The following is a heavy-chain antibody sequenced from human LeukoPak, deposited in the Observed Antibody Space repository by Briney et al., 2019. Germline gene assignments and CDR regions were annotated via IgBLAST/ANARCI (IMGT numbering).Heavy chain of an antibody. Sequence: PGGSLRLSCTASGFTFSYFSMNWVRQAPGKGLEWVASINHNGNVNYYADSVKGRFTISRDNAKNSLYLQMSNLRAEDTAVYFCARGGGLDVWGQGATVTVSS. CDR3: ARGGGLDV. J-gene: IGHJ6*02. CDR2: INHNGNVN. V-gene: IGHV3-7*03. CDR1: GFTFSYFS. D-gene: IGHD3-16*01.